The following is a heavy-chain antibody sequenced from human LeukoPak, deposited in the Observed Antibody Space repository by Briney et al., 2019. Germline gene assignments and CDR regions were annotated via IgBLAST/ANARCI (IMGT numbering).Heavy chain of an antibody. CDR1: GGSISSYY. V-gene: IGHV4-59*01. D-gene: IGHD4-23*01. J-gene: IGHJ4*02. CDR2: IYNSGST. CDR3: ARLVVTPAPFDY. Sequence: SETLSLTCTVSGGSISSYYWSWIRQPPGKGLEWIGYIYNSGSTNYNPSLKSRVTISVDTSKNQFSLKLSSVTAADTAVYYCARLVVTPAPFDYWGQGTLVTVSS.